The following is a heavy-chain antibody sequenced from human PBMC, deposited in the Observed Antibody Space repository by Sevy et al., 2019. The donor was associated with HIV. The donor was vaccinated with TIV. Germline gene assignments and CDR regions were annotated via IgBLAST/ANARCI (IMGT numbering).Heavy chain of an antibody. CDR2: INHSGST. CDR1: GGSFSGYY. V-gene: IGHV4-34*01. CDR3: ARWACGSSTTVTHVLDYYYGMDV. D-gene: IGHD4-17*01. J-gene: IGHJ6*02. Sequence: AETLSLTCAVYGGSFSGYYWSWIRQPPGKGLEWIGEINHSGSTNYNPSLKSRVTISVDTSTNQFSLKLSSVTAADTAVYYCARWACGSSTTVTHVLDYYYGMDVWGQGTTVNVSS.